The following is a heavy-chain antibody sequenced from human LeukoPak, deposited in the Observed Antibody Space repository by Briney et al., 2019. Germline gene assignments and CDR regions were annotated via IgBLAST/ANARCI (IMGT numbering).Heavy chain of an antibody. Sequence: SGGSLRLSCAASGFTFSSYSMNWVRQAPGKGLEWVSSISSSSSYIYYADSVKGRFTISRDNAKNSLYLQMNSLRAEDTAVYYCARIDGSTVSDAFDIWGQGTMVTVSS. D-gene: IGHD1-26*01. J-gene: IGHJ3*02. CDR1: GFTFSSYS. V-gene: IGHV3-21*01. CDR2: ISSSSSYI. CDR3: ARIDGSTVSDAFDI.